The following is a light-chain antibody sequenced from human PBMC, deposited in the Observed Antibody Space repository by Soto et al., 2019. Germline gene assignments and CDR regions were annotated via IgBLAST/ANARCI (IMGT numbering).Light chain of an antibody. J-gene: IGKJ5*01. CDR2: DAS. Sequence: EVVMTQSPATLSVSPGERATLSCRASQSVSSNVAWYQQKPGQAPRLLIYDASTRATGIPARFSGSGSGTEFTLTIGSLQSEDFAVYYCQQYSSSPSFGQGTRLEI. CDR1: QSVSSN. V-gene: IGKV3-15*01. CDR3: QQYSSSPS.